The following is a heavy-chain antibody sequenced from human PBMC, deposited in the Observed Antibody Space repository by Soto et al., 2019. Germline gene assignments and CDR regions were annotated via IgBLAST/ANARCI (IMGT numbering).Heavy chain of an antibody. D-gene: IGHD6-13*01. V-gene: IGHV4-31*03. CDR1: GGSISSGGYY. CDR2: IYYSGST. Sequence: SETLSLTCTVSGGSISSGGYYWSWIRQHPGKGLEWIGYIYYSGSTYYNPSLKSRVTISVDTSKNQFSLKLSSVTAADTAVYYCARGRSSSWYNWFDPWGQGTLVTVSS. CDR3: ARGRSSSWYNWFDP. J-gene: IGHJ5*02.